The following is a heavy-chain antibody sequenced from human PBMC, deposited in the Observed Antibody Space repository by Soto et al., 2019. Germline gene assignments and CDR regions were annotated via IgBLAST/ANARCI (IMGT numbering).Heavy chain of an antibody. V-gene: IGHV3-49*03. J-gene: IGHJ4*02. Sequence: PGGSLRLSCTPSGFNIGAYAMAWLRLSPGKGLEWVGFIRGKSYWGTAEYATSVRGRFTISRDDSKSIAYLQMDSLKTEDTAVYFCARGAYHAYETSPLSFDYWGQGTLVTVSS. CDR2: IRGKSYWGTA. D-gene: IGHD3-16*01. CDR3: ARGAYHAYETSPLSFDY. CDR1: GFNIGAYA.